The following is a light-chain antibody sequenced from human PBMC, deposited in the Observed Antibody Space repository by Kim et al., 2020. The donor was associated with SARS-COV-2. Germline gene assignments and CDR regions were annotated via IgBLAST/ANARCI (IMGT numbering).Light chain of an antibody. CDR2: EVS. CDR1: SSDVGGYNY. J-gene: IGLJ2*01. CDR3: SSYAGSNNLGV. Sequence: QSALTQPPSASGSPGQSVTISCTRTSSDVGGYNYVSWYQQHPGKAPKLMIYEVSKRPSGVPDRFSGSKSGNTASLTVSGLQAEDEADYYCSSYAGSNNLGVFGGGTQLTVL. V-gene: IGLV2-8*01.